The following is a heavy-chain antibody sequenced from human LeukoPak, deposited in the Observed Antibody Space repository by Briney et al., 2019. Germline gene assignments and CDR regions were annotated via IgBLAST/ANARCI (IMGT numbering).Heavy chain of an antibody. CDR2: IYHSGRT. V-gene: IGHV4-38-2*01. D-gene: IGHD6-6*01. J-gene: IGHJ4*02. Sequence: SETLSLTCAVSGYSISSGYYWGWIRQPPGKGLEGIGSIYHSGRTYYNPSLKNRVTISVDTSKNQFSLKLSSVTAADTAVYYCARHGYSSSFNPLYYFDYWGQGALVTVSS. CDR3: ARHGYSSSFNPLYYFDY. CDR1: GYSISSGYY.